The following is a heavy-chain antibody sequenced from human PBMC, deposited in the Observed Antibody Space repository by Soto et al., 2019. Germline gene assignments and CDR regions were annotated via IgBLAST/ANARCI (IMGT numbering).Heavy chain of an antibody. J-gene: IGHJ4*02. CDR1: GFRFSDHS. CDR3: ARLPKGSTVTS. V-gene: IGHV3-48*02. Sequence: EVQLVESGGGSVHPGGSVRLACVASGFRFSDHSMNWVRQAPGKGLEWVSYITSSGDSIYYADSVKGRFTVSRDNAKNSLFLQMNGLRDEDTAVYYCARLPKGSTVTSWGQGTLVTVSS. D-gene: IGHD4-17*01. CDR2: ITSSGDSI.